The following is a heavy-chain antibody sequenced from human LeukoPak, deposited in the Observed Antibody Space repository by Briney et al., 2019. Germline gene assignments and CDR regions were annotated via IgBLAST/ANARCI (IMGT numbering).Heavy chain of an antibody. V-gene: IGHV4-4*02. CDR1: GGSISSSNW. J-gene: IGHJ4*02. CDR2: IYHSGST. CDR3: AILVVPAAISAQDY. D-gene: IGHD2-2*02. Sequence: SGTLSLTCAVSGGSISSSNWWSWVRQPPGKGLEWIGEIYHSGSTNYNPFLKSRVTISVDKSKNQFSLKLSSVTAADTAVYYCAILVVPAAISAQDYWGQGTLVTVSS.